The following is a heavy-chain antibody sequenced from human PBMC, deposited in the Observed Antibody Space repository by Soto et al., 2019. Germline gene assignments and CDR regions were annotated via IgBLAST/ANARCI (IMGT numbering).Heavy chain of an antibody. Sequence: ASVKVSCKASGYTFTGYYMHWVRQAPGQGLEWMGWINPNSGGTNYAQKFQGWVTMTRDTSISTAYMELSRLRSDDTAVYYCARDSRQRLVTRYYYYGMDVWGQGTTVTV. V-gene: IGHV1-2*04. J-gene: IGHJ6*02. CDR2: INPNSGGT. D-gene: IGHD6-13*01. CDR3: ARDSRQRLVTRYYYYGMDV. CDR1: GYTFTGYY.